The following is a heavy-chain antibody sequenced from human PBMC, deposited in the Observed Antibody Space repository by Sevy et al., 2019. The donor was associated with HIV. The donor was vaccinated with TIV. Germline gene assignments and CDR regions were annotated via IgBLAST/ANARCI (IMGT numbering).Heavy chain of an antibody. CDR2: FSFGCGKI. CDR3: AREGCTKPHDY. D-gene: IGHD2-8*01. V-gene: IGHV3-23*01. J-gene: IGHJ4*02. CDR1: GFTFSKYT. Sequence: GGSLRLSCAASGFTFSKYTMSWIRQTPGKGLEWVSSFSFGCGKINYADSVKGRFTISRDDSRNTFYLQMNSLRAEDTAIYYCAREGCTKPHDYWGQGTVVTVSS.